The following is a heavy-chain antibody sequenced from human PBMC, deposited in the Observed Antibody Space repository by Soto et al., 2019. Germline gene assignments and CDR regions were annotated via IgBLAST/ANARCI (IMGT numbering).Heavy chain of an antibody. J-gene: IGHJ5*02. CDR1: GGSISSGGYY. CDR2: IYYSGST. CDR3: ARDLSYDILTGYVVLGRWFDP. D-gene: IGHD3-9*01. Sequence: TLSLTCTVSGGSISSGGYYWSWIRQHPGKGLEWIGYIYYSGSTYYNPSLKSRVTISVDTSKNQFSLKLSSVTAADTAVYYCARDLSYDILTGYVVLGRWFDPWGQGTLDTVSS. V-gene: IGHV4-31*03.